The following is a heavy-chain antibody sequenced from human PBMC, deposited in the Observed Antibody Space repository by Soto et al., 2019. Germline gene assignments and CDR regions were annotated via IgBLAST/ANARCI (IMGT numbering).Heavy chain of an antibody. Sequence: PGESLKISCKASGYSFTSYWIGWVRQMPGKGLEWMGIIYPGDSDTRYSPSFQGQVTISADKSISTAYLQWSSLKASDTAMYYCARQKNGGDAKRDAFDIWGQGTMVTVSS. V-gene: IGHV5-51*01. CDR2: IYPGDSDT. CDR3: ARQKNGGDAKRDAFDI. D-gene: IGHD2-21*02. J-gene: IGHJ3*02. CDR1: GYSFTSYW.